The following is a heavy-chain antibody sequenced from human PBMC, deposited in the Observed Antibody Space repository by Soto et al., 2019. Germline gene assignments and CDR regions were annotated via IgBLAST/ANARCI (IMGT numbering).Heavy chain of an antibody. Sequence: SETLSLTCTVSGGSISSGGYYWSWIRQHPGKGLEWIGYIYYSGSTYYNPSLKSRVTISVDTSKNQFSLKLSSVTAADTAVYYCARMSGDGGGSYCFDYWGQGTLVTVSS. J-gene: IGHJ4*02. V-gene: IGHV4-31*03. D-gene: IGHD1-26*01. CDR1: GGSISSGGYY. CDR2: IYYSGST. CDR3: ARMSGDGGGSYCFDY.